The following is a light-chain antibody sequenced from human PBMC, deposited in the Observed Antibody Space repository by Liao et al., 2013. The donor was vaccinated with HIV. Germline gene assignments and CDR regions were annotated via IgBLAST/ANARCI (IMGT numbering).Light chain of an antibody. CDR1: NIGSKS. V-gene: IGLV3-21*01. J-gene: IGLJ2*01. CDR2: YDR. Sequence: SYVLTQPPSVSVAPGETATITCGGNNIGSKSVHWYQQKPGQAPILVMYYDRDRPSGIPERFSGSSSGTTVTLTISGVQAEDEADYYCQSADSSGTFEFGGGTKLTVL. CDR3: QSADSSGTFE.